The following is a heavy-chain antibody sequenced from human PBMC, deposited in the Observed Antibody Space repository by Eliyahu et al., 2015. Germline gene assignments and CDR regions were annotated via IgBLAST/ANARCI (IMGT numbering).Heavy chain of an antibody. CDR1: GGSXNSYY. J-gene: IGHJ5*01. Sequence: QVXLQESGPGLVKASETLSXTCPVSGGSXNSYYWSWIRQPPGKGLEWIGYIYNSENTNXNPSLKXRVTISEDTSKNHFSLKVTSVTAADTAVYYCARGAWFDSWGQGVLVTVSS. V-gene: IGHV4-59*01. CDR3: ARGAWFDS. CDR2: IYNSENT.